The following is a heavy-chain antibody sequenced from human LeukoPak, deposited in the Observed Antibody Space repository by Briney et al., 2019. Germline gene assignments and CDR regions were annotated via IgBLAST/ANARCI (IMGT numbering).Heavy chain of an antibody. CDR2: ISAGNGNT. V-gene: IGHV1-3*01. J-gene: IGHJ4*02. CDR1: GYTFTSYA. Sequence: GASVKVSCKASGYTFTSYAIHWVRQAPGQRLEWMGWISAGNGNTKYSQNFQGRVTFISNTSATTAFMELSSLRSEDTAVYYCASEYYYDSSGYYEYFDYWGQGTLVTVSS. CDR3: ASEYYYDSSGYYEYFDY. D-gene: IGHD3-22*01.